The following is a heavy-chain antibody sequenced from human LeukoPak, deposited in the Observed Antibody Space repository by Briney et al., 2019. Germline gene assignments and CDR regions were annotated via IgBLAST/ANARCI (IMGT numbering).Heavy chain of an antibody. V-gene: IGHV3-74*01. J-gene: IGHJ4*02. CDR1: GFTLSTYW. Sequence: GGSLRLSCAASGFTLSTYWIHWVRQAPREGLVWVSRINRDGSTTTYADSVKGRFTISRDNAKNTLYLQMNSLRAEDTAVYYCARDLTGYEDYWGQGTLVTVSA. CDR3: ARDLTGYEDY. CDR2: INRDGSTT. D-gene: IGHD3-9*01.